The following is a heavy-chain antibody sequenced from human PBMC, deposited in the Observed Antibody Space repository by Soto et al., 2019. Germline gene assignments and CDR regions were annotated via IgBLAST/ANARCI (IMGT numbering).Heavy chain of an antibody. Sequence: SETLSLTCTVSGGSISSYYWSWIRQPPGKGLEWIGYIYYSGSTNYNPSLKSRVTISVDTSKNQFSLKLSSVTAADTAVYYCAKGGGNVGKLDYWGQGTMVTVYS. J-gene: IGHJ4*02. V-gene: IGHV4-59*01. CDR3: AKGGGNVGKLDY. D-gene: IGHD5-12*01. CDR1: GGSISSYY. CDR2: IYYSGST.